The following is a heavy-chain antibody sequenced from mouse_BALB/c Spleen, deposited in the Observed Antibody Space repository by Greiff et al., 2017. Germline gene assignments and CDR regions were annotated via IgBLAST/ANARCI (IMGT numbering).Heavy chain of an antibody. CDR2: INPSSAYT. CDR3: ASYYRYDPCAY. CDR1: GYTFTRYT. V-gene: IGHV1-4*01. D-gene: IGHD2-14*01. Sequence: VQLHQSGAELARPGASVKMSCTASGYTFTRYTMPWVKQRPGQGLEWIGYINPSSAYTNYNQKFKDKATLTAYKSSSTAYMQLSSRTSEDSAVYYCASYYRYDPCAYWGQGTLVTVSA. J-gene: IGHJ3*01.